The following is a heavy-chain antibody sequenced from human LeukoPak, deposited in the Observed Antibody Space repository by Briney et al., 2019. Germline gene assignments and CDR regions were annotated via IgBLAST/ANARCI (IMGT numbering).Heavy chain of an antibody. V-gene: IGHV3-23*01. Sequence: PGASLRLSCAASGFTFSSYAMSWVRQAPGKGLEWVSAISGSGGSTYYADSVKGRFTISRDNSKNTLYLQMNSLRAEDTAVYYCAKPSGYYDSSGYSPEFDYWGQGTLVTVSS. CDR1: GFTFSSYA. D-gene: IGHD3-22*01. J-gene: IGHJ4*02. CDR3: AKPSGYYDSSGYSPEFDY. CDR2: ISGSGGST.